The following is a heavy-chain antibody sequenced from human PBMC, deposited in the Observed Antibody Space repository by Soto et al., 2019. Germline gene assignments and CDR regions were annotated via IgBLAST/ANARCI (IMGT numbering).Heavy chain of an antibody. J-gene: IGHJ5*02. D-gene: IGHD1-20*01. Sequence: GASVKVSCKPSGYTFTNYFIQWLRQAPGQGLEWMGWINPNDGGTNYAQKFQGRVAVTSDTSISTAYMELSSLTSDDTAVYYCARHNPPRISLDVNRVNWLDPWGQGTLVTVSS. V-gene: IGHV1-2*02. CDR2: INPNDGGT. CDR1: GYTFTNYF. CDR3: ARHNPPRISLDVNRVNWLDP.